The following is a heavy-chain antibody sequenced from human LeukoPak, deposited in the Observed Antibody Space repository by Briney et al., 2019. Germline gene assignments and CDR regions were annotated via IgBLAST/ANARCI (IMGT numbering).Heavy chain of an antibody. CDR2: IYYSGST. CDR1: GGSISSSSYY. CDR3: AETSWRGFDP. V-gene: IGHV4-39*01. Sequence: SETLSLTCTVSGGSISSSSYYWGWIRQPPGKGLEWIGSIYYSGSTYYNPSLKSRVTISVGTSKNQFSLKLSSVTAADTAVYYCAETSWRGFDPWGQGTLVTVSS. J-gene: IGHJ5*02.